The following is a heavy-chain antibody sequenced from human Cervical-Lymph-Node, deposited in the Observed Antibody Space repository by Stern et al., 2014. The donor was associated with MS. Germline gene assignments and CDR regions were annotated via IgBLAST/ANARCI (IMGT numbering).Heavy chain of an antibody. V-gene: IGHV3-23*04. D-gene: IGHD1-26*01. CDR1: GLTFSSYG. Sequence: MQLVQSGGGLVQPGGSLRLSCTASGLTFSSYGMSWVRQAPGKGLEWVSVISGSGADTYYGDSVKGRFTISRDNSKNTLYLRMNSLRAEDTAVYYCAKESGSYDYYYFGMDVWGQGTTVIVSS. CDR2: ISGSGADT. J-gene: IGHJ6*02. CDR3: AKESGSYDYYYFGMDV.